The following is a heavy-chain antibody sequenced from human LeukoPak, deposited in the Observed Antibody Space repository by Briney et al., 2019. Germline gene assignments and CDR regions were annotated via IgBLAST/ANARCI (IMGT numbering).Heavy chain of an antibody. V-gene: IGHV1-18*01. J-gene: IGHJ4*02. D-gene: IGHD2-2*01. CDR2: ISAYNGNT. CDR3: ARGHCSSTSCYSPVFDY. Sequence: ASVKVSCKASGYTFTSYGISWVRQAPGQGLEWMGWISAYNGNTNYAQKLQGRVTMTTDTSTSTAYMELRSLRSDDTAVYYCARGHCSSTSCYSPVFDYWGQGTLVTVSS. CDR1: GYTFTSYG.